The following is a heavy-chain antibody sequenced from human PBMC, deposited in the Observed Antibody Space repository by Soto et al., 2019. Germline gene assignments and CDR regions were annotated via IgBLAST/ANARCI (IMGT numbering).Heavy chain of an antibody. CDR1: GGSISSYY. D-gene: IGHD2-15*01. V-gene: IGHV4-59*08. CDR2: IYYSGST. Sequence: SETLSLTCTVSGGSISSYYWSWIRQPPGKGLEWIGYIYYSGSTNYNPSLKSRVTISADTSKNQFSLKLSSVTAADTAVYYCARHTFLRYCSGGSCYPAPRIYYMVVGGKGTTVTVSS. J-gene: IGHJ6*03. CDR3: ARHTFLRYCSGGSCYPAPRIYYMVV.